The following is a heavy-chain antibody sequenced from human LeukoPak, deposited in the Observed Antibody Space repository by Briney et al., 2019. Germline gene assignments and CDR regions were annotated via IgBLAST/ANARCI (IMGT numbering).Heavy chain of an antibody. V-gene: IGHV3-21*01. CDR2: ISSSSSYI. D-gene: IGHD6-13*01. CDR1: GVTFSSYS. Sequence: GGSLRLSCAASGVTFSSYSMNWVRQAPGKGLEWVSSISSSSSYIYYADSVKGRFTISRDNAKNSLYLQMNSLRAEDTAVYYCARDPGIAAADPYWGQGTLVTVSS. J-gene: IGHJ4*02. CDR3: ARDPGIAAADPY.